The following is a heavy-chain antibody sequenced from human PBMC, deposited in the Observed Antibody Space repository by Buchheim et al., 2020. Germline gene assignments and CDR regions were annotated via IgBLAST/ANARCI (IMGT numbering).Heavy chain of an antibody. V-gene: IGHV4-61*02. CDR1: GGSISSGSYY. J-gene: IGHJ6*02. CDR3: ARGVEMATIRGIVYYYYGMDV. D-gene: IGHD5-24*01. Sequence: QVQLQESGPGLVKPSQTLSLTCTVSGGSISSGSYYWSWIRQPAGKGLEWIGRIYTSGSTNYNPSLKSRVTISVDTSKNQFSLKLSSVTAADTAVYYCARGVEMATIRGIVYYYYGMDVWGQGTT. CDR2: IYTSGST.